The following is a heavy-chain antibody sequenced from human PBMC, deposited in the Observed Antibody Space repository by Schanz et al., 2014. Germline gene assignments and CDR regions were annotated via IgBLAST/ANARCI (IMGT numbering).Heavy chain of an antibody. J-gene: IGHJ5*02. CDR2: VSRSTPDI. CDR1: GFGFSSYS. CDR3: ARGRVLES. Sequence: EVQLVESGGGLIQPGGSLRLSCAASGFGFSSYSMNWVRQAPGKGLEWVSYVSRSTPDIYYADSVKGRFTISRDNSKNTLYLQMNSLRPEDTAVYCCARGRVLESWGQGTLVTVSS. V-gene: IGHV3-48*01. D-gene: IGHD1-1*01.